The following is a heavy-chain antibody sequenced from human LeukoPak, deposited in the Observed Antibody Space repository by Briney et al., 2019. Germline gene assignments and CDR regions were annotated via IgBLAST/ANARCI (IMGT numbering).Heavy chain of an antibody. V-gene: IGHV3-30*18. D-gene: IGHD2-15*01. J-gene: IGHJ4*02. CDR1: GFTFSSYG. CDR3: AKGYCSGGSCYSVGDFDY. Sequence: GRSLRLSCVASGFTFSSYGMHWVRQAPGKGLEWVAVISYDGSNKYYEDSVKGRFTISRDNSKNTLYLQMNSLRAEDTAVYYCAKGYCSGGSCYSVGDFDYWSQGTLVTVSS. CDR2: ISYDGSNK.